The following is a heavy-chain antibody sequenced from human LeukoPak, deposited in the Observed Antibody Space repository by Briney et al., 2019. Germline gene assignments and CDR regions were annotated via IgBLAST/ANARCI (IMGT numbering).Heavy chain of an antibody. CDR2: INHSGST. J-gene: IGHJ5*02. D-gene: IGHD2-2*01. V-gene: IGHV4-34*01. CDR3: ARGLGPMPFDP. Sequence: SETLSLTCAVYGGSFSGYYWSWIRQPPGKGLEWIGEINHSGSTNYNPSLKSRVTISVDTSKNQFSLKLSSVTAADTAVYYCARGLGPMPFDPWGQGTLVTVSS. CDR1: GGSFSGYY.